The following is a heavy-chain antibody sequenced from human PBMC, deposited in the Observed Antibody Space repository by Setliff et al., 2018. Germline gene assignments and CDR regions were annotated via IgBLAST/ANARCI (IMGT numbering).Heavy chain of an antibody. CDR3: ARAWYDNSGHYYENYYYFMDV. Sequence: ASVKVSCKASGYSFTDYYIHWVRQAPGQGLEWVGWINPHSGGTTFARKFQGRVTMTRDTSISTAHMELSSLRSDDTAVYYCARAWYDNSGHYYENYYYFMDVWGKGTTVTVSS. V-gene: IGHV1-2*02. CDR1: GYSFTDYY. J-gene: IGHJ6*03. CDR2: INPHSGGT. D-gene: IGHD3-22*01.